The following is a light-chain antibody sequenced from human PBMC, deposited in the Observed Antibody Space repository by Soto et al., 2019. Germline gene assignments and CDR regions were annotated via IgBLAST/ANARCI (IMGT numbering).Light chain of an antibody. CDR3: QKYDRWPVT. Sequence: EVVMTQSPATLSVSPGERVTFSCRASQSVTTNLAWYQHKPGQSPRLLISVASTGASGITPRFSGSGSGTEFTLTIDRLQSADFAVYYCQKYDRWPVTFGGGTKVPIK. CDR1: QSVTTN. V-gene: IGKV3-15*01. J-gene: IGKJ4*01. CDR2: VAS.